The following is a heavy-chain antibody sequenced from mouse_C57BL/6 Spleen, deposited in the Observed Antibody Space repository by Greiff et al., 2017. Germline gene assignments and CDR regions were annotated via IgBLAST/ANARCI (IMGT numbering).Heavy chain of an antibody. Sequence: QVQLQQSGPELVMPGASVKLSCKASGYTFTSYWMHWVKQRPGQGLEWIGEIDPSDSSTNYNQMFKGKSTLTVDKSSSTTYMQLGGLTSEDSAVYYCARRRALDVWGTGTTVTVSS. V-gene: IGHV1-69*01. CDR3: ARRRALDV. CDR1: GYTFTSYW. CDR2: IDPSDSST. D-gene: IGHD3-1*01. J-gene: IGHJ1*03.